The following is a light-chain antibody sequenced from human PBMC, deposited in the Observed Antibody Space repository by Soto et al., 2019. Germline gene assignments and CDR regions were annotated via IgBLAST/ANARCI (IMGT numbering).Light chain of an antibody. Sequence: QSVLTQPPSVSGAPGQRVTISCTGSSSNIGAGYDVHWYQQLPATAPKLLIYGNSNRPSGVPDRFSGSKSGTSASLAITGLKAEDEAVYSCQSYDSSWSVLVFGTGTRLTV. CDR3: QSYDSSWSVLV. J-gene: IGLJ1*01. CDR1: SSNIGAGYD. CDR2: GNS. V-gene: IGLV1-40*01.